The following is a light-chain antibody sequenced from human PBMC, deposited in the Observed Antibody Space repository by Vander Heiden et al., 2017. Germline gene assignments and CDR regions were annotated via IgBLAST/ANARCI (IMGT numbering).Light chain of an antibody. Sequence: DPVSITCRASQSISSYLNWYQQKPGKAPKLLIYAASSLQSGVPSRFSGSGSGTDFTLTISSLQPEDFATYYCQQSYSTRWTFGQGTKVEIK. CDR3: QQSYSTRWT. CDR2: AAS. J-gene: IGKJ1*01. V-gene: IGKV1-39*01. CDR1: QSISSY.